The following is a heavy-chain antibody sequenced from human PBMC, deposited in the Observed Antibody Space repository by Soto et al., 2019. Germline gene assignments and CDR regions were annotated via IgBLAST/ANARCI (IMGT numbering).Heavy chain of an antibody. Sequence: SETLSLTCAVYGGSFSGYYWSWIRQPPGKGLEWIGEINHSGSTNYNPSLKSRVTISVDTSKNQFSLKLSSVTAADTAVYYCARGRMKYSSSWYLIGPRWFDPWGQGTLVTVSS. CDR2: INHSGST. J-gene: IGHJ5*02. V-gene: IGHV4-34*01. D-gene: IGHD6-13*01. CDR3: ARGRMKYSSSWYLIGPRWFDP. CDR1: GGSFSGYY.